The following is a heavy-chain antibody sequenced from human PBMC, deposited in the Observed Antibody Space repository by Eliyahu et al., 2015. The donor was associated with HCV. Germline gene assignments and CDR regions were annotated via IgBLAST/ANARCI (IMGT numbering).Heavy chain of an antibody. D-gene: IGHD1-26*01. Sequence: QVQLQESGPGLVKPSETLSLTCTVSGXXISSSXXSWIRQPPGKGLEWIGYIYYSGSTNYNPSLKSRVTISVDTSKNQFSLKLSSVTAADTAVYYCARERPSGSYYNYYYGMDVWGQGTTVTVSS. CDR3: ARERPSGSYYNYYYGMDV. V-gene: IGHV4-59*01. CDR1: GXXISSSX. J-gene: IGHJ6*02. CDR2: IYYSGST.